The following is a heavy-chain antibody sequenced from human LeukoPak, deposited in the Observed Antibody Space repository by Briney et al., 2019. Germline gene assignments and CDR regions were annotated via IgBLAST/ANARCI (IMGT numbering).Heavy chain of an antibody. V-gene: IGHV3-21*01. J-gene: IGHJ4*02. CDR3: ARDPGYSRPSSYGYFDH. CDR1: GFTFSSYS. Sequence: GGSLRLSCAASGFTFSSYSMNWVRQAPGKGLEWVSSISSSSSYIYYVDSVKGRFTISRDNAKNSLYLQMNSLRDEDTAVYYCARDPGYSRPSSYGYFDHWGQGTLATVSS. D-gene: IGHD1-26*01. CDR2: ISSSSSYI.